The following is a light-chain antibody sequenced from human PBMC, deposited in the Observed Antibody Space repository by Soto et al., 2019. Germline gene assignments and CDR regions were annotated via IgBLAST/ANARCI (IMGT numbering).Light chain of an antibody. CDR2: LTS. V-gene: IGKV3-11*01. J-gene: IGKJ1*01. CDR3: HQRQSWPRT. CDR1: QALNTR. Sequence: EIVLTQSPATLSSFPGDRVTLSCRASQALNTRLAWYKHKPGQAPRRLIYLTSNRAAGVPARFSAWGSETDFTLTISDVEPEDFEVYYCHQRQSWPRTFGQGTKVDIK.